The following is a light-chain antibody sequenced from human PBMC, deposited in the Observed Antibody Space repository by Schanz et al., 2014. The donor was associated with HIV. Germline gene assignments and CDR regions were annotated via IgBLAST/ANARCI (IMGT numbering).Light chain of an antibody. CDR2: EGS. V-gene: IGLV2-8*01. CDR3: TSYAGSNNLV. CDR1: SSDVGGYKY. J-gene: IGLJ2*01. Sequence: QSALTQPPSASGSPGQSVTISCTGTSSDVGGYKYVSWYQQHPGKAPKLLIYEGSKRPLGVPDRFSGSKSGNTASLTVSRLQAEDEADYYCTSYAGSNNLVFGGGTKLTVL.